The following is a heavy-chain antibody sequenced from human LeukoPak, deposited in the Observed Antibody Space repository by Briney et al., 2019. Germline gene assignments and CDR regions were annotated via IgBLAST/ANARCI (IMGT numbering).Heavy chain of an antibody. CDR3: ARDPEAHYYYYMDV. V-gene: IGHV3-43*02. Sequence: TGGSLRLSCAASGFTFDGYAMHWVRQAPGKGLEWVSLISGDGGSTYYADSVKGRFTISRDNAKNSLYLQMNSLRAEDTAVYYCARDPEAHYYYYMDVWGKGTTVTVSS. CDR1: GFTFDGYA. J-gene: IGHJ6*03. CDR2: ISGDGGST.